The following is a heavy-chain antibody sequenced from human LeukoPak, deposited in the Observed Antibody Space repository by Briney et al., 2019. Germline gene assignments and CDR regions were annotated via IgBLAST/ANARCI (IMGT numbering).Heavy chain of an antibody. J-gene: IGHJ4*02. CDR3: AYEKDYYDSSGYYLGY. V-gene: IGHV3-53*01. CDR1: GLTVRTNY. Sequence: GGSLRLSCAASGLTVRTNYLTWVRQAPGKGLEWVSVIYSDENTHYADSVEGRFTISRDNSKNTLYLQMNSLRAEDTAVYYCAYEKDYYDSSGYYLGYWGQGTLVTVSS. D-gene: IGHD3-22*01. CDR2: IYSDENT.